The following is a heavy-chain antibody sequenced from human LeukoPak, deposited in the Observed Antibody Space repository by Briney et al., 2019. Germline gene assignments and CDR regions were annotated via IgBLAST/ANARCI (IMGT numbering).Heavy chain of an antibody. Sequence: GESLKISCKGSGYSFTSYWIGWVRQMPGKGLEWMGIIYPGDSDTRYSPSFQGQVTISADKSISTAYLQWSSLKASDTAMYYCARLADLGGAGGCSSTSCYTLDYWGQGTLVTVSS. CDR3: ARLADLGGAGGCSSTSCYTLDY. D-gene: IGHD2-2*02. V-gene: IGHV5-51*01. J-gene: IGHJ4*02. CDR1: GYSFTSYW. CDR2: IYPGDSDT.